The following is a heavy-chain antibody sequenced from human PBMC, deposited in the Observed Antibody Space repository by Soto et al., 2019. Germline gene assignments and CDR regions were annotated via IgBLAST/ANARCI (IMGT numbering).Heavy chain of an antibody. J-gene: IGHJ6*03. V-gene: IGHV3-30*18. CDR2: ISYDGSNK. CDR3: AKDPRDYYGSGSYIYYYYYYMDV. D-gene: IGHD3-10*01. Sequence: GGSLRLSCAASGFTFSSYGMHWVRQAPGKGLEWVAVISYDGSNKYYADSVKGRFTISRDNSKNTLYLQMNSLRAEDTAVYYCAKDPRDYYGSGSYIYYYYYYMDVWGKGTTVTVSS. CDR1: GFTFSSYG.